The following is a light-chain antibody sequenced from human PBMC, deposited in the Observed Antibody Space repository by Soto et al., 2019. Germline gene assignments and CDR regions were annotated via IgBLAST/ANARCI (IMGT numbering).Light chain of an antibody. CDR3: QQYGSSLYT. CDR2: GAS. J-gene: IGKJ2*01. CDR1: QSVISSY. Sequence: EIVLTQSPGTLSLYPGERATLSCRASQSVISSYLVWYQQKPGQAPRLLIYGASSRATGIPDRFSGSGSGTDFTLTISRLEPEDFAVYYCQQYGSSLYTFGQGTSLEIK. V-gene: IGKV3-20*01.